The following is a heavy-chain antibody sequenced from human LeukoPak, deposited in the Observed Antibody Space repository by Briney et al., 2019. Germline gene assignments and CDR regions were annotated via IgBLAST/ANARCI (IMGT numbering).Heavy chain of an antibody. J-gene: IGHJ4*02. Sequence: GGSLRLSCTASGFIFSNYGMSWVRQAPGKGLEWVSSISGSGYTIDYAGSVRGRFTISRDNSKNTLFLQLNSLRAEDTARYFCVMDTCGAFRVGSWGPGTLGTVSS. D-gene: IGHD5-18*01. V-gene: IGHV3-23*01. CDR1: GFIFSNYG. CDR3: VMDTCGAFRVGS. CDR2: ISGSGYTI.